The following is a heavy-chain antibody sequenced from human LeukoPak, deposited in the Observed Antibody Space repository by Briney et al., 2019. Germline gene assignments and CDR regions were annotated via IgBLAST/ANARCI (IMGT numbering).Heavy chain of an antibody. CDR2: ISGSGST. CDR3: AKAGSIRFAY. CDR1: GFTFSNYA. D-gene: IGHD2-2*01. V-gene: IGHV3-23*01. J-gene: IGHJ4*01. Sequence: GGSLRLSCVASGFTFSNYAMSWVRQAPGKGLEWVSGISGSGSTYYADSVKGRLTISRDNSKTSLYLEINRLRGEDTAVYYCAKAGSIRFAYWXHGTLVTVSS.